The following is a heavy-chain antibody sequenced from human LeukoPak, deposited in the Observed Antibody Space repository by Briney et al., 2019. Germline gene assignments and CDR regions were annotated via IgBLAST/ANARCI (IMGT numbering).Heavy chain of an antibody. CDR2: IYHSGST. CDR1: GYSISSAYY. J-gene: IGHJ5*02. V-gene: IGHV4-38-2*01. CDR3: ARGPNYYDSSGYYGCWFDP. D-gene: IGHD3-22*01. Sequence: SETLSLTCAVSGYSISSAYYWGWIRQPPGKGLEWIGSIYHSGSTYYNPSLKSRVTISVDTSKNQFSLKLSSVTAADTAVYYCARGPNYYDSSGYYGCWFDPWGQGTLVTVSS.